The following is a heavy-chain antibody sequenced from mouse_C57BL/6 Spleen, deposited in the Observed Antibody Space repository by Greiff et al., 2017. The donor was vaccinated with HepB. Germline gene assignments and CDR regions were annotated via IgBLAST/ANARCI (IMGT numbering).Heavy chain of an antibody. D-gene: IGHD3-3*01. CDR2: IYPGDGDT. CDR3: ARWEGRYFDF. V-gene: IGHV1-82*01. J-gene: IGHJ1*03. Sequence: QVQLKQSGPELVKPGASVKISCKASGYAFSSYWMNWVKQRPGKGLEWIGRIYPGDGDTNYNRKFKGKATLSADKSSSTADMQLSSRTSEDSAVDFCARWEGRYFDFWGTGTTVTVSS. CDR1: GYAFSSYW.